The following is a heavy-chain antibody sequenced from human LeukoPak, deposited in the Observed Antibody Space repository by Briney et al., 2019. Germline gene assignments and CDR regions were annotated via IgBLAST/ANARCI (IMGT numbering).Heavy chain of an antibody. D-gene: IGHD3-10*01. CDR2: ISAYNGNT. V-gene: IGHV1-18*01. CDR1: GGTFSRYA. CDR3: ARGSGSYYRLDY. Sequence: ASVKVSCKASGGTFSRYAVSWVRQAPGQGLEWMGWISAYNGNTNYAQKLQGRVTMTTDTSTSTAYMELRSPRSDDTAVYYCARGSGSYYRLDYWGQGTLVTVSS. J-gene: IGHJ4*02.